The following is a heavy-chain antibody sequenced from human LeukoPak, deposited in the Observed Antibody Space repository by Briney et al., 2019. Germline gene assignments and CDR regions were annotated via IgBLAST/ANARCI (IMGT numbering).Heavy chain of an antibody. J-gene: IGHJ4*02. CDR3: ARAAGLRFLEWFPDYFDY. CDR1: GFTFSSYS. CDR2: ISSSSSYI. Sequence: PGGSLRLSCAASGFTFSSYSMNWVRQAPGKGLEWVSSISSSSSYIYYADSVKGRFTISRDNAKNSLYLQMNSLRAEDTAVYYCARAAGLRFLEWFPDYFDYWGQGTLVTVSS. D-gene: IGHD3-3*01. V-gene: IGHV3-21*01.